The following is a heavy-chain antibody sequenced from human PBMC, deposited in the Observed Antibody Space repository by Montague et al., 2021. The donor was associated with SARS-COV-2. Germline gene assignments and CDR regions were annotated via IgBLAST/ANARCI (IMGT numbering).Heavy chain of an antibody. D-gene: IGHD4-11*01. CDR1: GVSLNTRSVC. Sequence: PALVKPTQTLTLTCTLSGVSLNTRSVCVSWTRQPPGKALEWLARIDWDEDKYYNIFLKTRLTISKDTSKNQVVLTMTNMDPVDTGTYYCTWSPYGFFYRNGMDVWGQGTTVTVSS. CDR3: TWSPYGFFYRNGMDV. J-gene: IGHJ6*02. V-gene: IGHV2-70*11. CDR2: IDWDEDK.